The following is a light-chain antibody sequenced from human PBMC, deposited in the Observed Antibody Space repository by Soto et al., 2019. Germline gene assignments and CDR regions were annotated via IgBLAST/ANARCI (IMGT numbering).Light chain of an antibody. CDR3: QQRSNGLT. CDR2: DAS. V-gene: IGKV3D-20*02. J-gene: IGKJ4*01. Sequence: EIVLTQSPATLSLSPGERATLSCRASQSISSSYLAWYQQKPGQAPRLLIYDASSRATGIPDRFSGSGSGTDFTLTISSLEPEDFAVYYCQQRSNGLTFGGGTKVDIK. CDR1: QSISSSY.